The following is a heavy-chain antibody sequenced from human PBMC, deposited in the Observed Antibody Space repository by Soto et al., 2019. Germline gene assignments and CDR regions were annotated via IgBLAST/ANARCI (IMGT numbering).Heavy chain of an antibody. D-gene: IGHD2-15*01. V-gene: IGHV3-53*01. J-gene: IGHJ4*02. Sequence: GGSLRLSCAASGFTVSSNYMSWVRQAPGKGLEWVSVIYSGGSTYYADSVKGRFTISRDNSKNTLYLQMDSLRAEDTAVYYCAANLVVVVAATTPPAYWGQGTLVTVSS. CDR2: IYSGGST. CDR1: GFTVSSNY. CDR3: AANLVVVVAATTPPAY.